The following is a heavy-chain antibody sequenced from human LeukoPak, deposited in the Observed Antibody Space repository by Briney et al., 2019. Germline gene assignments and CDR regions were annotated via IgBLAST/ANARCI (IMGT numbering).Heavy chain of an antibody. J-gene: IGHJ4*02. CDR3: ASGGYYDSSGYNDY. Sequence: SETLSLTCTVSGGSISSYYWSWIRQPPGKGLEWIGYIYYSGSTNYNPSLKSRVTISVDTSKNQFSLKLSSVTAADTAVYYCASGGYYDSSGYNDYWGQGTLVTVSS. CDR2: IYYSGST. V-gene: IGHV4-59*01. D-gene: IGHD3-22*01. CDR1: GGSISSYY.